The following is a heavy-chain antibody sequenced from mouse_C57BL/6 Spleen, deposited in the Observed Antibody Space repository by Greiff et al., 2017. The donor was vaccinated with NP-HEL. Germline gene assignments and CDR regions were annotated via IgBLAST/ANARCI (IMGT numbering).Heavy chain of an antibody. CDR3: ARDYGSSFSYYYAMDY. J-gene: IGHJ4*01. CDR2: ISYDGSN. CDR1: GYSITSGYY. Sequence: VQLQQSGPGLVKPSQSLSLTCSVTGYSITSGYYWNWIRQFPGNKLEWMGYISYDGSNNYNPSLKNRISITRDTSKNQFFLKLNSVTTEDTATYYCARDYGSSFSYYYAMDYWGQGTSVTVSS. D-gene: IGHD1-1*01. V-gene: IGHV3-6*01.